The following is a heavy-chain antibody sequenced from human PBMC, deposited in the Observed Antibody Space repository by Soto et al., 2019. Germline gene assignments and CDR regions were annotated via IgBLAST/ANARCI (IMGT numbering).Heavy chain of an antibody. D-gene: IGHD6-19*01. V-gene: IGHV5-51*01. CDR2: IYPSDSDT. J-gene: IGHJ1*01. CDR1: GYSFRSYW. CDR3: AAAIGVTESAYFHH. Sequence: PGESLKISCQTFGYSFRSYWIGWVRQMPGKGLEWMGIIYPSDSDTRYSPSFQGQVTISADKSISTAYLQWTSLKASDTATYYCAAAIGVTESAYFHHWGQGTRVTVSS.